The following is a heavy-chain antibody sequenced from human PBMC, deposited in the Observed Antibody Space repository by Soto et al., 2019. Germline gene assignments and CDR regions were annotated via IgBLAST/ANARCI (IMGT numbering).Heavy chain of an antibody. CDR1: GGSFSGYY. Sequence: SETLSLTCAVYGGSFSGYYWTWIRQPPGTGLEWIGEINHSGSTNYNPSLKSRVTISVDTSKNQFSLKLSSVTAADTAVYYCARNGRYGDYVSYWGQGTLVTVSS. D-gene: IGHD4-17*01. J-gene: IGHJ4*02. V-gene: IGHV4-34*01. CDR3: ARNGRYGDYVSY. CDR2: INHSGST.